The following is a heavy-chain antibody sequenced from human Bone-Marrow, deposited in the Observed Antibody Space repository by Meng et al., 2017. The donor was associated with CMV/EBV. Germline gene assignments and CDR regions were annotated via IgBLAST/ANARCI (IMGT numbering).Heavy chain of an antibody. J-gene: IGHJ5*02. CDR2: ISSGGSHI. D-gene: IGHD2-8*02. V-gene: IGHV3-21*01. CDR3: AGRDCSGGVCPFDP. CDR1: GLTFSTYS. Sequence: SGLTFSTYSMTWVRQAPGKGLEWVSSISSGGSHIYYAASVKGRFTISRDNGKNSLFLQMNSLRAEDTAVYYCAGRDCSGGVCPFDPWGQGTLVTVSS.